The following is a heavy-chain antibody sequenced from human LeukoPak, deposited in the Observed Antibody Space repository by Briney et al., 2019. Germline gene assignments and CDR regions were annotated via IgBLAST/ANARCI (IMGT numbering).Heavy chain of an antibody. J-gene: IGHJ4*02. Sequence: SETLSLTCAVYGGSFSGYYWSWIRQPPGKGLEWIGEINHSGSTNYNPSLKSRVTISVDTSKNQFSLKLSSVTAADTAVYYCARLAYYDYVWGSYRYEIGTYYFDYWGQGTLVTVSS. D-gene: IGHD3-16*02. CDR2: INHSGST. CDR3: ARLAYYDYVWGSYRYEIGTYYFDY. CDR1: GGSFSGYY. V-gene: IGHV4-34*01.